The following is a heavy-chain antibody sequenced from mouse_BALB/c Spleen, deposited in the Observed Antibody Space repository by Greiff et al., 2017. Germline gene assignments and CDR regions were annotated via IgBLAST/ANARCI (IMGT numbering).Heavy chain of an antibody. CDR1: GYSITSGYY. J-gene: IGHJ2*01. CDR2: ISYDGSN. Sequence: EVQLQESGPGLVKPSQSLSLTCSVTGYSITSGYYWNWIRQFPGNKLEWMGYISYDGSNNYNPSLKNRISITRDTSKNQVFLKLNSVTTEDTATYYCARKFYGNYFDYWGQGTTLTVSS. CDR3: ARKFYGNYFDY. D-gene: IGHD2-1*01. V-gene: IGHV3-6*02.